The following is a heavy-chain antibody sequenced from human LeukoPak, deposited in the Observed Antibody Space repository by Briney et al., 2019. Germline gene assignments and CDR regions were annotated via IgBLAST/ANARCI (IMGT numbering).Heavy chain of an antibody. CDR1: GGSISGYY. J-gene: IGHJ4*02. V-gene: IGHV4-59*08. CDR2: IYYAGRT. D-gene: IGHD2-15*01. CDR3: ARYCGDGHCYSFEY. Sequence: PSETLSLTCTVSGGSISGYYWSWIRQPPGKGLELIGYIYYAGRTNYNPSLESRVTMSVDMSKNQFSLKLSSVTAADTAVYYCARYCGDGHCYSFEYWGQGTQVTVSS.